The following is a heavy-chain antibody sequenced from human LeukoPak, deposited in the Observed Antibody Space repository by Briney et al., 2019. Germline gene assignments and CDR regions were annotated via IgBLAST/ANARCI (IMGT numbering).Heavy chain of an antibody. CDR3: ARAPADVWSGPPLNYFYMDV. D-gene: IGHD3-3*01. V-gene: IGHV3-48*04. Sequence: GGSLRLSCAASGFTFSSYSMNWVRQAPGKGLEWVSYISSASGSIYYADSVKGRFTISRENVKNSLYLQMNNLRVEDTAIYYCARAPADVWSGPPLNYFYMDVWGKGTTVTVSS. J-gene: IGHJ6*03. CDR1: GFTFSSYS. CDR2: ISSASGSI.